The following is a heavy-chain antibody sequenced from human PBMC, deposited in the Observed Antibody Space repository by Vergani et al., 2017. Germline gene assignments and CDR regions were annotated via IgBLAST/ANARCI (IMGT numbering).Heavy chain of an antibody. CDR2: ISYDGSNK. D-gene: IGHD5-24*01. CDR1: GFTFSSYG. Sequence: QLQLVESGGGVVQPGRSLRLSCAASGFTFSSYGMHWVRQAPGKGLEWVAVISYDGSNKYYADSVKGRFTISRDNSKNTLYLQMNSLRAEDTAVYYCAKDRGEMAFLTYWGQGTLVTVSS. V-gene: IGHV3-30*18. J-gene: IGHJ4*02. CDR3: AKDRGEMAFLTY.